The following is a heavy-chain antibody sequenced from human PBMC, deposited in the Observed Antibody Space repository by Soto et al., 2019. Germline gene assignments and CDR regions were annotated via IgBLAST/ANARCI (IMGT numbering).Heavy chain of an antibody. CDR2: IGPSGNT. D-gene: IGHD4-4*01. V-gene: IGHV3-23*01. CDR1: GFTFSNSG. CDR3: AKLLHNSYYNVTDV. Sequence: EVQLLESGGDLVQPGGSLRLVCAASGFTFSNSGMWWVRQAPGQGLEWVSSIGPSGNTYYSDAVKGRFTISRDISKNTLFLQMDSLRAEDTATYYCAKLLHNSYYNVTDVWGQGTTVTVSS. J-gene: IGHJ6*02.